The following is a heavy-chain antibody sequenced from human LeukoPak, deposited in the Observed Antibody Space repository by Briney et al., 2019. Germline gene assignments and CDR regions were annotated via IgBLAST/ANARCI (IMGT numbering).Heavy chain of an antibody. J-gene: IGHJ4*02. CDR3: RLRCRRWELPRTPLFDY. D-gene: IGHD1-26*01. V-gene: IGHV1-2*02. CDR1: GGTFTGYY. CDR2: INPNSGGT. Sequence: SVRVSCKASGGTFTGYYMHWVPQAPGQGLEWMGWINPNSGGTNYAQKFQGRVTMTRDSSISTAYMELSRLRSDDAVVYYGRLRCRRWELPRTPLFDYWGQGTLVTVSS.